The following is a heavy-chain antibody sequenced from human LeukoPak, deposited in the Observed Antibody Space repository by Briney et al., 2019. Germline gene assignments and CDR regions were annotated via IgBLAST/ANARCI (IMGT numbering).Heavy chain of an antibody. CDR1: GFTFSIYS. V-gene: IGHV3-48*01. J-gene: IGHJ4*02. CDR3: ARRESGSGNRYFDY. CDR2: ISSSSSTI. D-gene: IGHD3-10*01. Sequence: GGSLRLSCAASGFTFSIYSMNWVRQAPGKGLEWVPYISSSSSTIYYADSVKGRFTISRDNAKNSLYLQMNSLRAEDTAVYYCARRESGSGNRYFDYWGQGTLVTVSS.